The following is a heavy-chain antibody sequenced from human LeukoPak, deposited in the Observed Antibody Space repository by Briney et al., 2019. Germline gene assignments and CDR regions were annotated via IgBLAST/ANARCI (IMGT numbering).Heavy chain of an antibody. CDR2: IHPSGNS. J-gene: IGHJ4*02. D-gene: IGHD4-11*01. CDR3: ARGTDRSKAGDH. CDR1: GGSFTGYY. V-gene: IGHV4-34*01. Sequence: PSETLSLTCAVYGGSFTGYYYSWIRQPPGKGLEWVGEIHPSGNSNYNPSLESRVTMSADTSKNQFSLRLTSVTAADTAFYYCARGTDRSKAGDHWGQGTLIIVSS.